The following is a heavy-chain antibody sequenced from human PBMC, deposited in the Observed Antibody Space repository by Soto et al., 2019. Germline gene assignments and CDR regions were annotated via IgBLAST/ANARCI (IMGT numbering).Heavy chain of an antibody. J-gene: IGHJ4*02. D-gene: IGHD3-10*01. V-gene: IGHV3-33*01. CDR1: GFTFSNYG. Sequence: QVQLVESGGGVVQPERSLSLSCAASGFTFSNYGMHWVRQAPGKGLEWVAVVWHDGKTKYYADSVEGRFTISRDNSRNTLFLQMNSLRAEDTAVYHCARDRGSDDPIDYWGQGTLVTVSS. CDR3: ARDRGSDDPIDY. CDR2: VWHDGKTK.